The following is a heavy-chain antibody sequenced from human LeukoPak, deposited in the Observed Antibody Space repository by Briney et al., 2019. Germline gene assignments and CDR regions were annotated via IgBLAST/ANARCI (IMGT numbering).Heavy chain of an antibody. CDR2: ISYDGSNK. Sequence: GGSLRLSCAASGFTFSSYGMHWVRQAPGKGLEWVAVISYDGSNKYYADSVKGRFTISRDNSKNTLYLQMNSLRAEDTAVYYCAKDGIDYGGNQFDYWGQGTLVTVSS. D-gene: IGHD4-23*01. J-gene: IGHJ4*02. CDR3: AKDGIDYGGNQFDY. V-gene: IGHV3-30*18. CDR1: GFTFSSYG.